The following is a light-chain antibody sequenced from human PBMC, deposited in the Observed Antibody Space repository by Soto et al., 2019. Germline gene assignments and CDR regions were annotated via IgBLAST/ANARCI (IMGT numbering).Light chain of an antibody. Sequence: EIVMTQSPATLSVSPGVRATLSCRASQSVSSNLAWYQQKPGQAPRLLIYATSTRATGFPARFSGSGSGTEFTLTISSLQSEDSAVSYCQQYNNWPRLTFGGGTKVEIK. V-gene: IGKV3-15*01. J-gene: IGKJ4*01. CDR2: ATS. CDR1: QSVSSN. CDR3: QQYNNWPRLT.